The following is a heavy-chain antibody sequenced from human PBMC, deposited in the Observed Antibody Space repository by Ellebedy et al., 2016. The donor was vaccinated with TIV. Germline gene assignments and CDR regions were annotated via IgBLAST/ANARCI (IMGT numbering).Heavy chain of an antibody. D-gene: IGHD4-17*01. V-gene: IGHV3-48*01. CDR3: AGYGDFSY. Sequence: GESLKISCAASGFSVGSYDMHWVRQAPGKGLEWVSFICHSSGTTFYADSVRGRFTISRDNAKNSLSLQMNSLRVDDTAVYYCAGYGDFSYWGQGTLVTVSS. CDR1: GFSVGSYD. J-gene: IGHJ4*02. CDR2: ICHSSGTT.